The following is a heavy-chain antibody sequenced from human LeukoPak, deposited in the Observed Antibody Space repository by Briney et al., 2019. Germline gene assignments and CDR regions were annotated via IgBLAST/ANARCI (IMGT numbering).Heavy chain of an antibody. V-gene: IGHV3-23*01. CDR1: GFTFSSYA. CDR3: AKGRGYTGYDSLDY. J-gene: IGHJ4*02. D-gene: IGHD5-12*01. CDR2: ISGGGGNT. Sequence: GGSLRLSCAASGFTFSSYAMNWVRQAPGKGLQWFSAISGGGGNTYYADSVKGRFTISRDNSKNTLYLQMNSLRAEDTAIYYCAKGRGYTGYDSLDYWGQGTLVTVSS.